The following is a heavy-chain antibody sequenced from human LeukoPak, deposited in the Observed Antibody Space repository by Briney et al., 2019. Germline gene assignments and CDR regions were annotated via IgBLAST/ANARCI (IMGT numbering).Heavy chain of an antibody. Sequence: PGGSLRLSCAVFGLTFSGSWIIWLRQAPGKGLEWVSVIYSGGSTYYSDSVKGRFTISRDNSKNTLYLQMNSLRAEDTAVYYCARWNSSGWYYTFSDYWGQGTLVTVSS. CDR2: IYSGGST. CDR1: GLTFSGSW. D-gene: IGHD6-19*01. V-gene: IGHV3-66*01. CDR3: ARWNSSGWYYTFSDY. J-gene: IGHJ4*02.